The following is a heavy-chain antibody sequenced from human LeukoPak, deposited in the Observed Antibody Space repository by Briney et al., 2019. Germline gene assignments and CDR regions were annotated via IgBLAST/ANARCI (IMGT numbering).Heavy chain of an antibody. D-gene: IGHD6-13*01. CDR1: GFTFSSYA. CDR3: ARDGHSSLFDI. V-gene: IGHV3-21*01. CDR2: ISSSSSYI. J-gene: IGHJ3*02. Sequence: GGSLRLSCAASGFTFSSYAMSWVRQAPGKGLEWVSSISSSSSYIYYADSVKGRFTISRDNAKNSLYLQMNSLRAEDTAVYYCARDGHSSLFDIWGQGTMVTVSS.